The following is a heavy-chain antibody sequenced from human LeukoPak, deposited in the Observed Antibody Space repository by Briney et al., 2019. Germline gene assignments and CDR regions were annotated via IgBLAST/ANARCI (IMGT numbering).Heavy chain of an antibody. CDR1: GYTFTSYG. D-gene: IGHD3-3*02. Sequence: ASVTVSCTASGYTFTSYGSSWVRQAPGQGLEWMGWISAYNGNKNYAQMLQGRATMSTDTSTSTAYMELRSLRSDDTAVYYCARDTPIRIRFRFDHWGQGTLVTVSS. J-gene: IGHJ5*02. CDR3: ARDTPIRIRFRFDH. V-gene: IGHV1-18*01. CDR2: ISAYNGNK.